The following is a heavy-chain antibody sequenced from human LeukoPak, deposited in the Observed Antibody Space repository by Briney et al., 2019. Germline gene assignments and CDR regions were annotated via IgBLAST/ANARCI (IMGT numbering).Heavy chain of an antibody. V-gene: IGHV3-7*01. CDR2: IKQDGSEK. Sequence: PGGSLRLSRAASGFTFSSYWMSWVRQAPGKGLEWVANIKQDGSEKYYVDSVKGRFTISRDNAKNSLYLQMNSLRAEDTAVYYCARRSGISGSYSFDYWGQGTLVTVSS. J-gene: IGHJ4*02. CDR3: ARRSGISGSYSFDY. CDR1: GFTFSSYW. D-gene: IGHD1-26*01.